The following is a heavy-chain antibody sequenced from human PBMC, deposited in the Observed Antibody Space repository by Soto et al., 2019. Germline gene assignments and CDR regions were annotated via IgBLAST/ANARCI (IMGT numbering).Heavy chain of an antibody. CDR2: IYYSGST. Sequence: KTSETLSLTCTVSGGSISSYYWSWIRQPPGKGLVGIGYIYYSGSTNYNPSLKSRVTISVDTSKNQFSLKLSSVTAADTPAYYCASGESKQQLIDYCGQRTLATVAS. D-gene: IGHD6-13*01. CDR1: GGSISSYY. CDR3: ASGESKQQLIDY. V-gene: IGHV4-59*01. J-gene: IGHJ4*02.